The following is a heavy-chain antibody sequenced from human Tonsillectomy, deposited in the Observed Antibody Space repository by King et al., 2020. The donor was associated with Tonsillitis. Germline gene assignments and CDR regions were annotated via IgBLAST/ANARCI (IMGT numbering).Heavy chain of an antibody. CDR1: GFIFSNAW. J-gene: IGHJ6*02. CDR2: IKSKIDGGTT. CDR3: TTYDYGGNYYYYGMDV. Sequence: VQLVESGGGLVKPGGSLRLSCAASGFIFSNAWMSWVRQAPGKGLEWVGRIKSKIDGGTTDYAAPVKGRFTISRDDSKNTLYLQMNSLKTEDTGVYYCTTYDYGGNYYYYGMDVWGQGTTVTVSS. V-gene: IGHV3-15*01. D-gene: IGHD4-23*01.